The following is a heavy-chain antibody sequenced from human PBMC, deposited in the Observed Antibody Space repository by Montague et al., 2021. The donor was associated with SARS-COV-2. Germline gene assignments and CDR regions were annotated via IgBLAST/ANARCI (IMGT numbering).Heavy chain of an antibody. D-gene: IGHD6-19*01. CDR1: GFSFKNYG. CDR3: ARETPVAGTNFYGMDV. CDR2: IGPPGDT. Sequence: SLRLSCAASGFSFKNYGIHWVRQATGKGLEWVSAIGPPGDTYYAGSVKGRFSISREDAKNSSYLQMDSLRAEDTAVYYCARETPVAGTNFYGMDVWGLGTTVTVSS. J-gene: IGHJ6*02. V-gene: IGHV3-13*01.